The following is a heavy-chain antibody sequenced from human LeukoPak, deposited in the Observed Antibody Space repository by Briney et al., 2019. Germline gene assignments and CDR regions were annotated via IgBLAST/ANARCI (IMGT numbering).Heavy chain of an antibody. CDR2: IWSDESTK. V-gene: IGHV3-33*08. CDR3: ARDEGGGSGSYYMYYFDC. CDR1: GFTFSTYG. J-gene: IGHJ4*02. Sequence: GGSLRLSCEASGFTFSTYGMHWVRQAPGKGLEWVAVIWSDESTKYYADSVKGRFTISRDNSKSTLYLQMNSLRAKDTALYYCARDEGGGSGSYYMYYFDCWGQGTQVTVSS. D-gene: IGHD3-10*01.